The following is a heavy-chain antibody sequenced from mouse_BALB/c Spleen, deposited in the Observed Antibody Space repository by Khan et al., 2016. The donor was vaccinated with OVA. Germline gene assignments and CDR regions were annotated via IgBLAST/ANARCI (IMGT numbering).Heavy chain of an antibody. D-gene: IGHD1-1*01. CDR1: GYTFTSYV. CDR3: GRALYYDGSSYEGFAY. V-gene: IGHV1S136*01. Sequence: EVQLQQSGPELVKPGASVKMSCKASGYTFTSYVMHWVKQKPGQGLEWIGYIHPYSYDDKYNETFKGQATLTSDKSSSTAYMELSSLTSEDSAVYYVGRALYYDGSSYEGFAYWGQGTLVTVSA. CDR2: IHPYSYDD. J-gene: IGHJ3*01.